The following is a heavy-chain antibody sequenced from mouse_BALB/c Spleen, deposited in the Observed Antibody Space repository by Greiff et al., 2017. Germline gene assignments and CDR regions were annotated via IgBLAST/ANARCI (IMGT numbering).Heavy chain of an antibody. CDR3: ARGERYIDV. CDR2: ISSGSSTI. J-gene: IGHJ1*01. V-gene: IGHV5-17*02. Sequence: EVKLVESGGGLVQPGGSRKLSCAASGFTFSSFGMHWVRQAPEKGLEWVAYISSGSSTIYYADTVKGRFTIYRDNPKNTLFLQMTTLRSEDTAMYYCARGERYIDVWGAGTTVTVSS. CDR1: GFTFSSFG.